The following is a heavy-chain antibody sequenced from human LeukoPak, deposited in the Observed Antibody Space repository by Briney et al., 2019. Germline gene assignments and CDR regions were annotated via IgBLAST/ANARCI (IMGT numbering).Heavy chain of an antibody. D-gene: IGHD2-21*02. V-gene: IGHV3-64*01. J-gene: IGHJ4*02. Sequence: PGLSVRPSCAASGFTFSNYAMHWVRQAPGKGLEYVSAIRSNGGSTYYANSVKGRFTISRDNSKNTLYLQMGSLRAEDMAVYYCARDLRLKELAYCGGDCLDYWGQGTLVTVSS. CDR1: GFTFSNYA. CDR2: IRSNGGST. CDR3: ARDLRLKELAYCGGDCLDY.